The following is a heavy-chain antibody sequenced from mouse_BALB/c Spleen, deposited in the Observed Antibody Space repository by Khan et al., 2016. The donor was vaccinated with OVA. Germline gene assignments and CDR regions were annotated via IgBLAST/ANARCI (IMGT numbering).Heavy chain of an antibody. V-gene: IGHV14-3*02. CDR3: ARMNA. CDR2: IDPANGTT. CDR1: GFYINDTY. Sequence: EVQLQQSGAELVTPGPSLKFSCTASGFYINDTYMHWVKQTPEQGLEWIGRIDPANGTTKYDAKFQGMATITADSNCKAAYLQHSRLTDEETADYCCARMNAWGQGTTLTVSS. J-gene: IGHJ2*01.